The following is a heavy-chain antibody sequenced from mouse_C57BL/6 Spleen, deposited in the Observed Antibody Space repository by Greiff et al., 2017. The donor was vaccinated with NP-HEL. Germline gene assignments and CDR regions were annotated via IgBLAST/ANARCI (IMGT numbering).Heavy chain of an antibody. D-gene: IGHD1-2*01. J-gene: IGHJ3*01. Sequence: QVQLQQPGAELVKPGASVKLSCKASGYTFTSYWMHWVKQRPGQGLEWIGMIHPNSGSTNYNEKFKSKATLTVDKSSSTAYMQRSSLTSEDSAVYYCARGGTTANWFAYWGQGTLVTVSA. CDR1: GYTFTSYW. CDR3: ARGGTTANWFAY. V-gene: IGHV1-64*01. CDR2: IHPNSGST.